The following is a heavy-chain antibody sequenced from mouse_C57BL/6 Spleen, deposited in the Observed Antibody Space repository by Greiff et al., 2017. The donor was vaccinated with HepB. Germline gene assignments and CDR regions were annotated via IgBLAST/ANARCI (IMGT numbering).Heavy chain of an antibody. D-gene: IGHD2-10*01. J-gene: IGHJ3*01. CDR3: TRRRAYYGPFFAD. V-gene: IGHV1-15*01. Sequence: VQVVESGAELVRPGASVTLSCKASGYTFTDYEMHWVKQTPVHGLEWIGAIDPETGGTAYNQKFKGKAILTADKSSSTAYMELRSLTSEDSAVYYCTRRRAYYGPFFADWGQGTLVTVSA. CDR2: IDPETGGT. CDR1: GYTFTDYE.